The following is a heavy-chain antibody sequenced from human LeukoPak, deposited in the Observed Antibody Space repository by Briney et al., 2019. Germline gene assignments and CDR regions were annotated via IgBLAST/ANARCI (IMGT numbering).Heavy chain of an antibody. CDR3: ARVASLAASPDY. Sequence: SETLSLTCTVSGGSIISSYYWNWIRQPAGKGLEWIGRIYTIGSTTNYNPSLKSRVTMSVDTSKNQFSLKLRSVTAADTAVYYCARVASLAASPDYWGQGTLVTVSS. J-gene: IGHJ4*02. D-gene: IGHD2-21*01. CDR1: GGSIISSYY. V-gene: IGHV4-4*07. CDR2: IYTIGST.